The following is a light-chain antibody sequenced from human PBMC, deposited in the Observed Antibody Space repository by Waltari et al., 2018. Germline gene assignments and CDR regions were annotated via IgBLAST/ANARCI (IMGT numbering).Light chain of an antibody. V-gene: IGLV1-44*01. J-gene: IGLJ3*02. Sequence: QSVLTQPPSASGSPGQRVTISCSGSTANIGSNTVNWYQQIPGTAPKLLIYPHSQRPSGVPDRFSGSKSGTSGFLAISGLQSEDEADDYCAGWDDGLNGWVFGGRTRVSVL. CDR3: AGWDDGLNGWV. CDR1: TANIGSNT. CDR2: PHS.